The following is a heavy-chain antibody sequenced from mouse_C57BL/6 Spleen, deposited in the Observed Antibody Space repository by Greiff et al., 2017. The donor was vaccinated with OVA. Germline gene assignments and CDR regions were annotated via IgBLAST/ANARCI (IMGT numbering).Heavy chain of an antibody. V-gene: IGHV5-17*01. CDR3: ARTYYYAMDY. CDR1: GFTFSDYG. Sequence: DVHLVESGGGLVKPGGSLKLSCAASGFTFSDYGMHWVRQAPETGLEWVAYISSGSSTIYYADTVKGRFTISRDNAKNTLFLQMTSLRSEDTAMYYCARTYYYAMDYWGQGTSVTVSS. J-gene: IGHJ4*01. CDR2: ISSGSSTI.